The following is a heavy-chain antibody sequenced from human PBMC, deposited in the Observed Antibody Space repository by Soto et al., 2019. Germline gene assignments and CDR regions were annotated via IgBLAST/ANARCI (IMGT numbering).Heavy chain of an antibody. CDR1: GGSISSYY. Sequence: SETLSLTCTVSGGSISSYYWSLIRQPPGKGLEWIGYIYYSGSTNYNPSLKSRVTISVDTSKNQFSLKLSSVTAADTAVYYCASSKRDYYDSSGFYDYWGQGTLVTVSS. CDR3: ASSKRDYYDSSGFYDY. V-gene: IGHV4-59*08. J-gene: IGHJ4*02. D-gene: IGHD3-22*01. CDR2: IYYSGST.